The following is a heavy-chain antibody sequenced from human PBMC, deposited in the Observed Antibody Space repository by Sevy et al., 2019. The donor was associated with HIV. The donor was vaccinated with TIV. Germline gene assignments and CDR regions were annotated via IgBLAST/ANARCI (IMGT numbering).Heavy chain of an antibody. J-gene: IGHJ4*02. V-gene: IGHV3-33*01. D-gene: IGHD5-12*01. CDR1: GFTFSSSG. Sequence: GGSLRLSCAASGFTFSSSGMHWVRQAPGKGLEWVAVIYYDVSNKYYGASVKGRCTISRYNSKNTMYLQMNSLRAEDAAAYYCASGDRDGYENGGYYFDYWGQGTLVTVSS. CDR2: IYYDVSNK. CDR3: ASGDRDGYENGGYYFDY.